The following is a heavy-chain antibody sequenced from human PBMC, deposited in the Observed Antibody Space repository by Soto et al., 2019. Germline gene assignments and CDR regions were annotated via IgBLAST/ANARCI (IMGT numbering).Heavy chain of an antibody. D-gene: IGHD3-10*01. CDR3: ARALWFGVDE. Sequence: QVQLQESGPGLVKPSETLSLTCTVSGGSISSYYWSWIRQPPGKGLEWIGYIYYSGSTNYNPSLTSRVTISVDTSKNQFSLKLSSVTAADTAGYYCARALWFGVDEGGQGTLVTGSS. V-gene: IGHV4-59*01. J-gene: IGHJ4*02. CDR1: GGSISSYY. CDR2: IYYSGST.